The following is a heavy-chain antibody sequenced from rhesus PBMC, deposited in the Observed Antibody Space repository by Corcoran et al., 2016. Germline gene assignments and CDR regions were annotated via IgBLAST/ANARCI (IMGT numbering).Heavy chain of an antibody. Sequence: EVQLVESGGGLVQPGGSLRLSCAASGFTFSSSAMHWVRQASRKGLEWVGRIKSKSNNYETGYDASVKGRFNISRDDSKNTAYLQMNSLKTEDTAVYYCTGNPFDYWGQGVLVTVSS. CDR3: TGNPFDY. D-gene: IGHD4-17*01. CDR2: IKSKSNNYET. J-gene: IGHJ4*01. CDR1: GFTFSSSA. V-gene: IGHV3-118*01.